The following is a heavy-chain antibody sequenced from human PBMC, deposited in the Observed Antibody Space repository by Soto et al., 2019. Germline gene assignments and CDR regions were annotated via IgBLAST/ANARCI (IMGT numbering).Heavy chain of an antibody. CDR2: MNPNSGNT. CDR3: ARVFNVIVENYGMDV. CDR1: GYTFTSYD. D-gene: IGHD3-22*01. Sequence: ASVKVSCKASGYTFTSYDINWVRQATGQGLEWMGWMNPNSGNTGYAQKFQGRFTISRDNAKNTLYLQMNSLRAEDTAVYYCARVFNVIVENYGMDVWGQGTTVTVSS. V-gene: IGHV1-8*01. J-gene: IGHJ6*02.